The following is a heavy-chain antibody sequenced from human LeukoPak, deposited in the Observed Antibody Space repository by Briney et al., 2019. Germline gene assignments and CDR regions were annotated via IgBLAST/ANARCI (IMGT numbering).Heavy chain of an antibody. CDR2: IIPISGTS. J-gene: IGHJ4*02. Sequence: SVKVSCKASGGIFSIFGISWVRQAPGQGLEWMGGIIPISGTSNYAQKFQGRLTFTADESTSTVYMELSSLRYEDTAVYYCATQAGADWGQGTLVIVSS. D-gene: IGHD4/OR15-4a*01. CDR1: GGIFSIFG. CDR3: ATQAGAD. V-gene: IGHV1-69*13.